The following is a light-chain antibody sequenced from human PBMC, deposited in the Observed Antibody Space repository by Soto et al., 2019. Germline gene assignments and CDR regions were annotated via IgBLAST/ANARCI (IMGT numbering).Light chain of an antibody. Sequence: AIRLTHSPSSLSASTGDRVTITCRASQGISSYLAWYQQKPGKAPKLLIYAASTSQGGVPSRFVGRGSGTDFTLAVESLRPEDFAAYFCEQGYGSPWALGPGTKVDI. CDR2: AAS. V-gene: IGKV1-8*01. CDR1: QGISSY. J-gene: IGKJ1*01. CDR3: EQGYGSPWA.